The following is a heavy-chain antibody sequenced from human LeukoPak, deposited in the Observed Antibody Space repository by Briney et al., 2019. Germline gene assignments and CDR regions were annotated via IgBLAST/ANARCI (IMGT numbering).Heavy chain of an antibody. D-gene: IGHD6-19*01. CDR1: GFTFSSYS. CDR3: ARGDNSGWRNVYYFDY. Sequence: GGSLRLSCAASGFTFSSYSMNWVRQAPGKGLEWVSSISSSSYIYYADSVKGRFTISRDNAKNSLYLQMNSLRAEDTAVYYCARGDNSGWRNVYYFDYWGQGTLVTVSS. V-gene: IGHV3-21*01. J-gene: IGHJ4*02. CDR2: ISSSSYI.